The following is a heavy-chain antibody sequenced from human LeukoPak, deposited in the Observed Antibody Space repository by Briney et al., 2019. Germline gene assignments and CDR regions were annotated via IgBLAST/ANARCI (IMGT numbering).Heavy chain of an antibody. D-gene: IGHD4-17*01. CDR2: ISSSGSTR. Sequence: GGSLRLSCAASGFTFSSYEMNWVRQAPGKGLEWVSYISSSGSTRYSADSVKGRFTISRDNAKNSLYLQMNSLRAEDTAVYYCARVQTTVTTLDYWGQGTLVTVSS. CDR3: ARVQTTVTTLDY. V-gene: IGHV3-48*03. J-gene: IGHJ4*02. CDR1: GFTFSSYE.